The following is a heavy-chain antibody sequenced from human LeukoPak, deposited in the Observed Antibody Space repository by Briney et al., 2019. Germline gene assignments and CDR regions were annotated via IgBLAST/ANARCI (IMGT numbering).Heavy chain of an antibody. CDR3: ARVDTYYYDSIGYSY. J-gene: IGHJ4*02. CDR1: GGTFSSYA. D-gene: IGHD3-22*01. Sequence: ASVKVSCKASGGTFSSYAISWVRQAPGQGLEWMGRIIPILGIANYAQQFQGRVTITADKSTSTVYMELSSLRSEDTAVYYCARVDTYYYDSIGYSYWGQGTLVTVSS. V-gene: IGHV1-69*04. CDR2: IIPILGIA.